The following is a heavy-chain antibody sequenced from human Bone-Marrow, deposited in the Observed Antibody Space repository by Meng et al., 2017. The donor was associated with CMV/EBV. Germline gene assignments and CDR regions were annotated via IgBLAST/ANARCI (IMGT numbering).Heavy chain of an antibody. CDR3: ARGGSHYDFWSENFDD. CDR1: GGSISSSSYY. J-gene: IGHJ4*02. Sequence: GSLRLSCTVSGGSISSSSYYWGWIRQPPGKGLEWIGSIYYSGSTYYNPSLKSRVTISVDTSKNQFSLKLSSVTAADTAVYYCARGGSHYDFWSENFDDWGQGTLVTVSS. CDR2: IYYSGST. V-gene: IGHV4-39*07. D-gene: IGHD3-3*01.